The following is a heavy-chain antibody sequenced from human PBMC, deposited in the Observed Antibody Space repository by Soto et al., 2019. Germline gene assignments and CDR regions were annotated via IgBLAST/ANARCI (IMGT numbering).Heavy chain of an antibody. J-gene: IGHJ3*01. Sequence: GGSLRLSCAASGFTFSSYGMHWVRQAPGKGLEWVAVISYDGSNKYYADSVKGRFTISKDNSKNTLYLQMNSLRAEDTAVYYCEKVPRPGPHDAFDLWGQGTMVTVSS. D-gene: IGHD2-2*01. CDR3: EKVPRPGPHDAFDL. CDR1: GFTFSSYG. CDR2: ISYDGSNK. V-gene: IGHV3-30*18.